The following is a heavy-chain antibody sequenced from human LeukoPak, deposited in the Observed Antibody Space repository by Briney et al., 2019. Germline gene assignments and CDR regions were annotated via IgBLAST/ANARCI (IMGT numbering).Heavy chain of an antibody. Sequence: ASVKVSCKASGYTLTDYYIHWVRQAPGQGLEWMGWINPDSGVTNYAQKFQGGVTMTRDTSIDTTYMELTRLRSDDTAVYYCARGASGFSYGFFDYWGQGTPVTVSS. CDR2: INPDSGVT. J-gene: IGHJ4*02. D-gene: IGHD5-18*01. CDR3: ARGASGFSYGFFDY. V-gene: IGHV1-2*02. CDR1: GYTLTDYY.